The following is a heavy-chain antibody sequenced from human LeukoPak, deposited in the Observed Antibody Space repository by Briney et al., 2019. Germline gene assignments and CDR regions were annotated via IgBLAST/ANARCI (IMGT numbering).Heavy chain of an antibody. CDR2: IYYSGST. D-gene: IGHD6-19*01. J-gene: IGHJ4*02. V-gene: IGHV4-39*01. CDR1: GGSISSSSYY. Sequence: NPSETLSLTCTVPGGSISSSSYYWGWIRQPPGKGLEWIGSIYYSGSTYYNPSLKSRVTISVDTSKNQFSLKLSSVTAADTAVYYCATISGQWLVLIDYWGQGTLVTVSS. CDR3: ATISGQWLVLIDY.